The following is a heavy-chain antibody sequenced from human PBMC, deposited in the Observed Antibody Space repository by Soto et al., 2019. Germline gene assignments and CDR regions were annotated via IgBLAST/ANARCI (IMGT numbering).Heavy chain of an antibody. V-gene: IGHV4-39*01. D-gene: IGHD4-17*01. Sequence: QLQLQESGPGLVKPSETLSLTCTVSGGSISSSSYYWGWIRQPPGKGLEWIGSIYYSGSTYYNPSLKSRVTIHVDTSKNRFSLKLSSVTAADTAVYYCASRLLYGAYRVDYWGQGTLVTVSS. J-gene: IGHJ4*02. CDR3: ASRLLYGAYRVDY. CDR1: GGSISSSSYY. CDR2: IYYSGST.